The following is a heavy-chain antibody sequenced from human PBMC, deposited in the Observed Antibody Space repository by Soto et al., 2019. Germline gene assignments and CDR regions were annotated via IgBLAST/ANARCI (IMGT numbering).Heavy chain of an antibody. V-gene: IGHV3-23*01. CDR2: ISGSGGST. J-gene: IGHJ3*01. CDR1: AFTFSTSA. Sequence: WCSLRLPCAASAFTFSTSAINWVRKAQGKGLEWVSVISGSGGSTKYADSLQCRFTISRDNSKNTVYLQMSSLRAESTAEYYDAKDEGYRAPDTFDFWGQGTMVTF. D-gene: IGHD5-12*01. CDR3: AKDEGYRAPDTFDF.